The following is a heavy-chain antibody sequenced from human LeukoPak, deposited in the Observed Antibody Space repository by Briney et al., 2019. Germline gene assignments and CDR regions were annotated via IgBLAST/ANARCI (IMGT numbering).Heavy chain of an antibody. CDR3: ARDQPRYYGSGSAHAFDI. Sequence: SETLSLTCTVSGGSISSYYWSWIRQPPGKGLEWIGYIYYSGSTNYNPSLKSRVTISVDTSKNQFSLKLSSVTAADTAVYYCARDQPRYYGSGSAHAFDIWGQGTMVTVSP. V-gene: IGHV4-59*01. J-gene: IGHJ3*02. D-gene: IGHD3-10*01. CDR2: IYYSGST. CDR1: GGSISSYY.